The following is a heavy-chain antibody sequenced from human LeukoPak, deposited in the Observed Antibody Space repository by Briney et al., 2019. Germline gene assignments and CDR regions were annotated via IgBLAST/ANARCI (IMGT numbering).Heavy chain of an antibody. Sequence: PGGSLRLSCAASGFAFSSYTMGWVRQAPGKGLEWVSAITGSGGSTYYADSVKGRFTISRDSSKNTLYLQMNSLRAEDTAVYYRAKKTSYCGGDCYPYYFDHWGQGTLVTVSS. J-gene: IGHJ4*02. D-gene: IGHD2-21*02. V-gene: IGHV3-23*01. CDR3: AKKTSYCGGDCYPYYFDH. CDR2: ITGSGGST. CDR1: GFAFSSYT.